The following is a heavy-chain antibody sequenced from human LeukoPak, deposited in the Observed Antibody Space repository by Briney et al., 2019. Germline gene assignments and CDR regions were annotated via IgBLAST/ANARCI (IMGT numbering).Heavy chain of an antibody. CDR3: AREACSTTSCYLSRNWFDP. CDR1: GASITSGSYF. J-gene: IGHJ5*02. D-gene: IGHD2-2*01. V-gene: IGHV4-61*02. CDR2: IYTSGST. Sequence: TVSLTCTVSGASITSGSYFWSWIRQPAGKGLELIGRIYTSGSTNYNPSLKSRVTISLDTSKNQFSLKLTSVTAADTAMYFCAREACSTTSCYLSRNWFDPWGQGTLVTVSS.